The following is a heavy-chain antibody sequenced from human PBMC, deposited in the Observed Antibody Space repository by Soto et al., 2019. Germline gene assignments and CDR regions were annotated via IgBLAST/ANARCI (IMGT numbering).Heavy chain of an antibody. J-gene: IGHJ6*02. CDR1: GFTFSSYA. V-gene: IGHV3-23*01. D-gene: IGHD3-10*01. Sequence: EVQLLESGGGLVQPGGSLRLSCAASGFTFSSYAMSWVRQAPGKGLEWVSAISGSGGSTYYADSVKGRFTISRDNSKNTLYLQMNSLRAEDTAVYYCAKDTGSGFHYYYGMDVWGQGTTVTVSS. CDR3: AKDTGSGFHYYYGMDV. CDR2: ISGSGGST.